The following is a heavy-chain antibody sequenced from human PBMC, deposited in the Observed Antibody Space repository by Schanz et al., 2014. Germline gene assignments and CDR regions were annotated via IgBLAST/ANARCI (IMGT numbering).Heavy chain of an antibody. CDR2: IYNSGSA. D-gene: IGHD3-10*01. CDR1: GGSIRRSTYY. V-gene: IGHV4-39*01. CDR3: VRQLLWFGESGVDT. Sequence: QLQLQESGPGLVKPSETLSLTCTVSGGSIRRSTYYWGWIRQPPGKGLEWVASIYNSGSAYYGPSLKILVPISVGTSKTQFSLRLNSVTASDTAVYYCVRQLLWFGESGVDTWGQGTLVVVSS. J-gene: IGHJ5*02.